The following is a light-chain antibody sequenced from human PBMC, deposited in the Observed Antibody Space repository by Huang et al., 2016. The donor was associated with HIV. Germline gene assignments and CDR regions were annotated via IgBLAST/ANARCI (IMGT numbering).Light chain of an antibody. CDR3: QQYGTLPYT. CDR1: QGVHNSY. CDR2: GAS. V-gene: IGKV3-20*01. J-gene: IGKJ2*01. Sequence: EIVLTQSPVTLSLSLGEGASLSCRASQGVHNSYLAWYQQKPGQAPRLLIFGASNRATGVPHRFRGSESGTDFTLTISGLDPEDFAVYYCQQYGTLPYTFGQGTKLEI.